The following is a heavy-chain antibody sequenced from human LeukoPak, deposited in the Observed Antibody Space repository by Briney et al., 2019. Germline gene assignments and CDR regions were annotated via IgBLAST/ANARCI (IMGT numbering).Heavy chain of an antibody. CDR2: INPNSGGT. CDR3: ARATLAVANEYYFDY. D-gene: IGHD6-19*01. V-gene: IGHV1-2*02. CDR1: GYTFTGYY. Sequence: ASVKVSCKASGYTFTGYYMHWVRQAPGQGLEWMGWINPNSGGTNYARKFQGRVTMTRDTSISTAYMELSRLRSDDTAVYYCARATLAVANEYYFDYWGQGTLVTVSS. J-gene: IGHJ4*02.